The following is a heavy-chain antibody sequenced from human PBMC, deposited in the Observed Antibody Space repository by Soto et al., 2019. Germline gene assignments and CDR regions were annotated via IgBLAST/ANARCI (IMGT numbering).Heavy chain of an antibody. CDR2: IYYSGST. V-gene: IGHV4-59*01. CDR3: ARDRGGYGMNYYDSSGYIDAFDI. CDR1: GGSISSYY. D-gene: IGHD3-22*01. Sequence: PSETLSLTCTVSGGSISSYYWSWIRQPPGKGLEWIGYIYYSGSTNYNPSLKSRVTKSVDTSKNQFSLKLSSVTAADTVVYYCARDRGGYGMNYYDSSGYIDAFDIWGQGTMVTVSS. J-gene: IGHJ3*02.